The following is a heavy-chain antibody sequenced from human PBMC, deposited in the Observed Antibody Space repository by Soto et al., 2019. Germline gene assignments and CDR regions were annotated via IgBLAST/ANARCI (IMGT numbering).Heavy chain of an antibody. Sequence: QVQLVESGGGVVQPGRSLRLSCAASGFTFSSYGMHWVGQAPGKWLEWVAVISYDGSDQYYADSVKGRFTISRDNSNNTMYLQMDSLRAEDTAVYYCAKGVVVATTSFQHWGQGTLVTVSS. J-gene: IGHJ1*01. V-gene: IGHV3-30*18. CDR1: GFTFSSYG. D-gene: IGHD2-15*01. CDR3: AKGVVVATTSFQH. CDR2: ISYDGSDQ.